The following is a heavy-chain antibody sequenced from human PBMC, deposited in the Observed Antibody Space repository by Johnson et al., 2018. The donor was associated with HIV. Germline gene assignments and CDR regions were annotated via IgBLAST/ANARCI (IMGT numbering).Heavy chain of an antibody. Sequence: QVQLVESGGGLVKPGGSLRLSCAASGFTFSDYYMSWIRQAPGKGLEWVSYISSSGSTIYYADSVKGRFTISRDNAKNSLYLQMNSLRAEDTAVYYCAKDIMMRGLGQLRLSGGLAFDIWGQGTMVTVSS. J-gene: IGHJ3*02. V-gene: IGHV3-11*01. CDR1: GFTFSDYY. CDR3: AKDIMMRGLGQLRLSGGLAFDI. CDR2: ISSSGSTI. D-gene: IGHD3-16*01.